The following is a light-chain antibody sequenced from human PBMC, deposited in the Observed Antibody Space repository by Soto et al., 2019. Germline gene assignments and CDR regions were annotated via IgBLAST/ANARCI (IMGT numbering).Light chain of an antibody. CDR1: QSISRY. CDR3: QRSYSTPRLFT. CDR2: AAS. J-gene: IGKJ2*01. V-gene: IGKV1-39*01. Sequence: DIQMTQSPSSLSASVGDRVTITCRASQSISRYLNWYQQKPGKAPKLLIYAASSLQSGVPSRFRGSGSGTDFTLTISSLQPEDSATYFCQRSYSTPRLFTFGQGTNLEI.